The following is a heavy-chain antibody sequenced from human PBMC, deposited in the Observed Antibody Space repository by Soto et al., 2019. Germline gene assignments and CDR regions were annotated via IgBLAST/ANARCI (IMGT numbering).Heavy chain of an antibody. Sequence: QLQLQESGPGLVKPSETLSLTCTVSGGSISSSSYYWGWIRQPPGKGLEWIGSIYYSGSTYYNPSLKTLVTIPVDTSKNQFSLKLSSVTAADTAVYYCARHTPAISISDHWGQGTLVTVSS. J-gene: IGHJ4*02. V-gene: IGHV4-39*01. CDR2: IYYSGST. CDR1: GGSISSSSYY. D-gene: IGHD2-15*01. CDR3: ARHTPAISISDH.